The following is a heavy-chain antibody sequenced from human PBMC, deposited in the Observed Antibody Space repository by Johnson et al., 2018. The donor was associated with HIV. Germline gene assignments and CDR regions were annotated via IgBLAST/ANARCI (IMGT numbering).Heavy chain of an antibody. V-gene: IGHV3-48*03. CDR2: IWSSGSTI. CDR3: ARAHLLFPKNAFDI. D-gene: IGHD3-10*02. J-gene: IGHJ3*02. CDR1: GFTFSSYE. Sequence: EVQLVESGGGLVQPGGSLRLSCAASGFTFSSYEMNWVRQAPGKGLEWVSYIWSSGSTIYYADSVKGRFTISRDNVNNSVYLLINSLGVEDTAFYYCARAHLLFPKNAFDIWGQGTMVTVSS.